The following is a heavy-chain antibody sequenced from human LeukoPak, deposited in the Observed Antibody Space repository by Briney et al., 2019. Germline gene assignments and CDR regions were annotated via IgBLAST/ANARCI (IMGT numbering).Heavy chain of an antibody. CDR3: ARGCNRSHCWVY. D-gene: IGHD2/OR15-2a*01. Sequence: PGGSLRLPCAASGFTFSSYTMNWVRQAPGKGLEWVSSISSSSSDIYYADSVKGRFTISRDNAKNSLYLQMNSLRAEDTAVYYCARGCNRSHCWVYWGQGTLVTVSS. CDR1: GFTFSSYT. CDR2: ISSSSSDI. J-gene: IGHJ4*02. V-gene: IGHV3-21*01.